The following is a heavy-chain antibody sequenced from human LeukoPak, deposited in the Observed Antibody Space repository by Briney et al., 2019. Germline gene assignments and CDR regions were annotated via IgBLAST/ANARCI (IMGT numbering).Heavy chain of an antibody. CDR3: ARVGGSSGYYPPYYFDY. D-gene: IGHD3-22*01. V-gene: IGHV4-59*01. CDR2: IYYSGST. Sequence: PSETLSLTCTVSGGSISSYYWSWIRQPPGKGLEWIGYIYYSGSTNYNPSLKSRVTISVDTSKNQFSLKLSSVTAADTAVYYCARVGGSSGYYPPYYFDYWGQGTLVTVSS. CDR1: GGSISSYY. J-gene: IGHJ4*02.